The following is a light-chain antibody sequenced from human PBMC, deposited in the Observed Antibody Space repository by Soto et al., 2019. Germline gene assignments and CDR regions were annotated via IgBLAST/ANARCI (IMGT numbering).Light chain of an antibody. CDR1: QSVSSSY. V-gene: IGKV3-20*01. Sequence: EIVLTQSPGTLSLSPGERATLSCRASQSVSSSYLAWYQQKPGQAPRLLIYGASSRATGIPDRFSGSGSRTDFTLTSSRLEPEDFAVYYCQQYGSSPPMYTFGQGTKLEIK. CDR2: GAS. CDR3: QQYGSSPPMYT. J-gene: IGKJ2*01.